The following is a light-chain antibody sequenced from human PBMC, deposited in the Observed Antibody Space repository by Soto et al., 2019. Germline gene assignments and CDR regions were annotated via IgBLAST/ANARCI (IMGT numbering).Light chain of an antibody. CDR1: SSDVGNFNY. CDR3: SSYASSSSYV. CDR2: EVS. J-gene: IGLJ1*01. Sequence: QSALTQPASVSGSPGQSITISCTGTSSDVGNFNYVSWYQQHPGKAPKLMIYEVSNRPSGVSYRFSGSKSGNSASLTISGLQAEDEADYYCSSYASSSSYVFGGGTKLTVL. V-gene: IGLV2-14*01.